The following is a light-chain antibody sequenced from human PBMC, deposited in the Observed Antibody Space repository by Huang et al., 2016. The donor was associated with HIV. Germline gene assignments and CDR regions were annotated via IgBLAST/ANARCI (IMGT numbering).Light chain of an antibody. CDR3: QQYNNWPPIT. Sequence: EIVITQSPVTLSVSPGERATLSCRASQSVSSNLAWYQQKPGQAPRLRIYGAAARATGVPARFSGSGCGTEFTLTISSLQSEDFALYYCQQYNNWPPITFGQGTRLEIK. J-gene: IGKJ5*01. CDR2: GAA. CDR1: QSVSSN. V-gene: IGKV3-15*01.